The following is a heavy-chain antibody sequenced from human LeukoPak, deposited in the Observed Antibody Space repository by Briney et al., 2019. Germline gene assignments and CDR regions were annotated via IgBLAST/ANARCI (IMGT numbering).Heavy chain of an antibody. CDR2: ISSSGNT. CDR1: GGSISSGTYY. J-gene: IGHJ3*02. D-gene: IGHD3-10*01. Sequence: PSETLSLTCTVSGGSISSGTYYWGWIRQPPGKGLEWIGMISSSGNTYYNPSLKGRVTISVYTPKNQFSLKLSSVTAADTAVYYCAIRFAPSRNDAFDIWGQGTMVTVSS. CDR3: AIRFAPSRNDAFDI. V-gene: IGHV4-39*01.